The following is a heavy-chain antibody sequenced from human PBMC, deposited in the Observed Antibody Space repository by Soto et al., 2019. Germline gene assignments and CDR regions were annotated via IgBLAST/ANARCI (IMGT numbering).Heavy chain of an antibody. CDR2: IYYSGTT. Sequence: PSETLSLTCTVSGGSVSSGTYFWSWVRQPPGKGLEWIGYIYYSGTTSYNPSLKSRITILVDTSENQFSLKLTSVTAADTAVYYCARHTDDILTGNEALDIWGQGTVVTVSS. V-gene: IGHV4-61*01. CDR3: ARHTDDILTGNEALDI. J-gene: IGHJ3*02. D-gene: IGHD3-9*01. CDR1: GGSVSSGTYF.